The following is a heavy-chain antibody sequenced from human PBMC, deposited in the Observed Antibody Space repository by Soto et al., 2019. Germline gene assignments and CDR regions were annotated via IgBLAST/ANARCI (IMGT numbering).Heavy chain of an antibody. Sequence: GGSLRLSCAASGFTFSSYAMHWVRQAPGKGLEWVAVISYDGSNKYYADSVKGRFTISRDNSKNTLYLQMNSLRAEDTAVYYCARTTENDAFDIWGQGTMVTVSS. D-gene: IGHD1-1*01. V-gene: IGHV3-30-3*01. CDR2: ISYDGSNK. CDR3: ARTTENDAFDI. J-gene: IGHJ3*02. CDR1: GFTFSSYA.